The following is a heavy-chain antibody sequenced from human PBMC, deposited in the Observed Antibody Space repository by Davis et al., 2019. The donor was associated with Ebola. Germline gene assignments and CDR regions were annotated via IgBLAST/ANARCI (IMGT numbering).Heavy chain of an antibody. CDR2: IIPIFGTA. D-gene: IGHD6-25*01. V-gene: IGHV1-69*13. J-gene: IGHJ6*02. CDR3: ARGGARPPTNYYYYYGMDV. Sequence: SVTVSCKASGYTFTSYGISWVRQAPGQGLEWMGGIIPIFGTANYAQKFQGRVTITADESTSTAYMELSSLRSEDTAVYYCARGGARPPTNYYYYYGMDVWGQGTTVTVSS. CDR1: GYTFTSYG.